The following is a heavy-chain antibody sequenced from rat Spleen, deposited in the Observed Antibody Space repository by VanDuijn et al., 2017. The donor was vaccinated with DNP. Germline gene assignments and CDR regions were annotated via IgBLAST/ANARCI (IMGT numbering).Heavy chain of an antibody. V-gene: IGHV5-7*01. CDR3: ARQSRDYAMDA. Sequence: EVQLVESGGGLVQPGRSLKLSCAASGFTFSDYNMAWVRQAPKKGLEWVASISYEGSSTYYRDSVKGRFTISRDNAKSTLYLQMDSLRSEDTATYYCARQSRDYAMDAWGQGTSVTVSS. CDR1: GFTFSDYN. D-gene: IGHD1-12*01. CDR2: ISYEGSST. J-gene: IGHJ4*01.